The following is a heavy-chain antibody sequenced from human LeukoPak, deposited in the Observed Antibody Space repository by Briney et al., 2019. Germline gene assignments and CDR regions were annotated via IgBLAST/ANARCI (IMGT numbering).Heavy chain of an antibody. CDR2: IIPILGIA. J-gene: IGHJ5*02. V-gene: IGHV1-69*04. D-gene: IGHD3-10*01. Sequence: AVKVSCKASGGTFSSYAISWVRQAPGQGLEWMGRIIPILGIANYAQKFQGRVTITADKSTSTAYMELSSLRSEDTAVYYCARDKVRGVIQFDPWGQGTLVTVSS. CDR3: ARDKVRGVIQFDP. CDR1: GGTFSSYA.